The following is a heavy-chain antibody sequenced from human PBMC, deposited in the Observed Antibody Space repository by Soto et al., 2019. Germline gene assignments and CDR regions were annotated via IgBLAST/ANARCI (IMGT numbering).Heavy chain of an antibody. CDR1: GGSVTSYY. Sequence: QVRLQESGPGLVKPSETLSLTCTVSGGSVTSYYWAWIRQPAGKGLEWIGRIHASGTTRYNPSLKSRVTMSVDTSKNQFSLKLSAVTAADTAVYYCANLYSYGENDSWGQGTMVTVSS. V-gene: IGHV4-4*07. CDR2: IHASGTT. J-gene: IGHJ4*02. CDR3: ANLYSYGENDS. D-gene: IGHD5-18*01.